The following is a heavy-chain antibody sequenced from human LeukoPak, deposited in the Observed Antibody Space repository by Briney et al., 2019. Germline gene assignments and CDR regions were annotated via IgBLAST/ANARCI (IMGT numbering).Heavy chain of an antibody. CDR2: INPNSGGT. Sequence: ASVRVSCKASGYTFTAFYMHWVRQAPGQGLEWMGRINPNSGGTKYAQKFQGRVTMTTDTSTNTAYLELSRLRSDDTAVYYCARGYSSGWLDYWGQGTLVTVSS. J-gene: IGHJ4*02. D-gene: IGHD6-25*01. CDR1: GYTFTAFY. CDR3: ARGYSSGWLDY. V-gene: IGHV1-2*06.